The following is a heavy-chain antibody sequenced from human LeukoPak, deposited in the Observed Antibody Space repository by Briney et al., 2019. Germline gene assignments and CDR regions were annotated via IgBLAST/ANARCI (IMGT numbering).Heavy chain of an antibody. V-gene: IGHV4-39*07. CDR3: ARDSAVDTAMVTRGDAFDI. D-gene: IGHD5-18*01. J-gene: IGHJ3*02. CDR2: IYYSGST. Sequence: SETLSLTCTVSGGSISSSSYYWGWIRQPPGKGLEWIGSIYYSGSTYYNPSLKSRVTISVDTSKNQFSLKLSSVTAADTAVYYCARDSAVDTAMVTRGDAFDIWGQGTMVTVSS. CDR1: GGSISSSSYY.